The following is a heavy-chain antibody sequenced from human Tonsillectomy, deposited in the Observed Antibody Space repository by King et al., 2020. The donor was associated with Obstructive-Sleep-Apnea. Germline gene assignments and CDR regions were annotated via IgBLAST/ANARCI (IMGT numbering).Heavy chain of an antibody. CDR1: GYTFTGYY. D-gene: IGHD5-18*01. CDR3: ARSGDTAMARFDY. V-gene: IGHV1-2*04. Sequence: QLVQSGAEVKKPGASVKVSCKASGYTFTGYYMHWVRQAPGQGLEWMGWINPNSGGTNYAQKFQGWVTMPRDTSISTAYMELGRLRSDDTAVYYCARSGDTAMARFDYWGQGTLVTVSS. J-gene: IGHJ4*02. CDR2: INPNSGGT.